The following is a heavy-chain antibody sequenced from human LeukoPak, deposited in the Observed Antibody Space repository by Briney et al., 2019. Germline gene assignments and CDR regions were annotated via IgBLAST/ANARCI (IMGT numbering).Heavy chain of an antibody. D-gene: IGHD2-2*01. CDR1: GGSISSGSYY. CDR2: IYTSGST. V-gene: IGHV4-61*02. J-gene: IGHJ6*03. Sequence: PSETLSLTCTVSGGSISSGSYYWSWIRQPAGKGLEWIGRIYTSGSTNFNPSLKSRVTISVDTSKNQFSLKLSSVTAADTAVYYCARVRELGYCSRSTCYGHYYYYMDVWGKGTTVTVSS. CDR3: ARVRELGYCSRSTCYGHYYYYMDV.